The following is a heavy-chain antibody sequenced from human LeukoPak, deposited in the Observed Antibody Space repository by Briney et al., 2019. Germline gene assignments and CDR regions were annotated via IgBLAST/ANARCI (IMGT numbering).Heavy chain of an antibody. Sequence: GESLKISCKGSGYSFTSYWIGWVRQMPGKGLEWMGIIYPGDSDTRYSPSFQGQVTISADKSISTAYLQWSSLKASDTAMYYCARQRIEWEPTREVYYYGMDVWGQGTTVTVSS. D-gene: IGHD1-26*01. J-gene: IGHJ6*02. V-gene: IGHV5-51*01. CDR1: GYSFTSYW. CDR3: ARQRIEWEPTREVYYYGMDV. CDR2: IYPGDSDT.